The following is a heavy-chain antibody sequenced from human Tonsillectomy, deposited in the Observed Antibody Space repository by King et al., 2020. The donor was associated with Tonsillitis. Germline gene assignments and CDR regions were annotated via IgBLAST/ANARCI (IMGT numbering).Heavy chain of an antibody. CDR3: SKDSSRSSDYVWGSYRFIDY. V-gene: IGHV1-18*01. CDR2: ISAYNGNT. J-gene: IGHJ4*02. Sequence: QLVQSGAEVKKPGASVKVSCKASGYTFNSYGITWVRQAPGQGLEWMGWISAYNGNTNYAQKFQGRVTLTTDTSTSTAYMELRSLRSDDTAVYYCSKDSSRSSDYVWGSYRFIDYWGQGTLVTVSS. D-gene: IGHD3-16*02. CDR1: GYTFNSYG.